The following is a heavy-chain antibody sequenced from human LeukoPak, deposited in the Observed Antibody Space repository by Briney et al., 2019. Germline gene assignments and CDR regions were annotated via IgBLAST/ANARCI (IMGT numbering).Heavy chain of an antibody. CDR1: GFTFSSYA. J-gene: IGHJ4*02. V-gene: IGHV3-23*01. CDR2: ISGSGGST. Sequence: GESLRLSCAASGFTFSSYAMSWVRQAPGKGLEWVSAISGSGGSTYYADSVKGRFTISRDNSKNTLYLQMNSLRAEDTAVYYCAKTCGGDCYSDFDYWGQGTLVTVSS. CDR3: AKTCGGDCYSDFDY. D-gene: IGHD2-21*02.